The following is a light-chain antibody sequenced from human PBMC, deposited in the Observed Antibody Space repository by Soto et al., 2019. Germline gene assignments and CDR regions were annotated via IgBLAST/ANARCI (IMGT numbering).Light chain of an antibody. Sequence: VVLTQSPGTLSLSPGEGAALPCRASQSVDNYVAWYQQRPGQAPRLLLYASSRRSPGIPDRFSGSGSGTDFTLSISRLEPEDFAIYYCQQFVNSPSFGQGTKLEIK. CDR1: QSVDNY. CDR3: QQFVNSPS. J-gene: IGKJ2*03. CDR2: ASS. V-gene: IGKV3-20*01.